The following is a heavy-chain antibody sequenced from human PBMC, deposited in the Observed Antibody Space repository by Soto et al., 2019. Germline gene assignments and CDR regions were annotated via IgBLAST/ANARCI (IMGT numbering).Heavy chain of an antibody. CDR2: ISGTAVST. D-gene: IGHD1-1*01. J-gene: IGHJ4*01. V-gene: IGHV3-23*01. CDR3: VNWNDEDVD. Sequence: EVVLLESGGGLAQPGGSLRLSCVASGFTFNKYAMNWVRQAPGKGLEWVATISGTAVSTDYADSVKGRFTISRDNSKNTVSLQMDNLRVEDTATYFCVNWNDEDVDWGQGTLVAVSS. CDR1: GFTFNKYA.